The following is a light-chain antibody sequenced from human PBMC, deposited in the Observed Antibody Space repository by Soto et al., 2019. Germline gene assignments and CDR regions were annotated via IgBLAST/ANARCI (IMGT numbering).Light chain of an antibody. CDR3: QQYGSSPWT. CDR2: GAS. V-gene: IGKV3-20*01. J-gene: IGKJ1*01. Sequence: EIVLTQSPGTLSFSPGERATLSCRASQSVSSSYLAWYQQKPGQAPRPLIYGASSRAIGIPDRVSGSGSGTDFTLTISRLEPEDFAVYYCQQYGSSPWTFGQGTKVEIK. CDR1: QSVSSSY.